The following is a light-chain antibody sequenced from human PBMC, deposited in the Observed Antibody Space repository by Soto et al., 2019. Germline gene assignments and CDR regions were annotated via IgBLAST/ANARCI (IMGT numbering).Light chain of an antibody. Sequence: EIVMTQSPATLSVSPGERATLSCRASQSVSSKLAWYQQKPGQAPRLLIYGASTRATGIPARFSGSGSGTEFTLTISSLQSEDFEVYYCQQYNNWLAWTFGEGTKVDIK. CDR1: QSVSSK. V-gene: IGKV3-15*01. CDR2: GAS. J-gene: IGKJ1*01. CDR3: QQYNNWLAWT.